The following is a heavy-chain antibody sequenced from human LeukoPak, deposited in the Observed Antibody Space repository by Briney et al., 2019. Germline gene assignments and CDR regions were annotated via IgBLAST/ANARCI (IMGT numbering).Heavy chain of an antibody. CDR1: GFTFSSYG. Sequence: GGSLRLSCAASGFTFSSYGMHWVRQAPGKGLEWVAVISYDGSNKYYADSVKGRFTISRDNSKNTLYLQMNSLRAEDTAVYYCAKGRGYYDYWGQGTLVTVSS. CDR3: AKGRGYYDY. V-gene: IGHV3-30*18. D-gene: IGHD4-17*01. CDR2: ISYDGSNK. J-gene: IGHJ4*02.